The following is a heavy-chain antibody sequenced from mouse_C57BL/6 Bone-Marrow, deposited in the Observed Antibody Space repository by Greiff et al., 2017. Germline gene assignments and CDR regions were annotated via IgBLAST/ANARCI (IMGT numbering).Heavy chain of an antibody. CDR2: IWRGGST. J-gene: IGHJ3*01. V-gene: IGHV2-2*01. CDR1: GFSLTSYG. CDR3: ARKGYYGLEFFAY. D-gene: IGHD1-1*01. Sequence: VQLQQSGPGLVQPSQSLSITCTVSGFSLTSYGVHWVRQSPGKGLEWLGVIWRGGSTDYNAAFISRLSISTDNSKSQVFCKTNSLQADDTAIYYCARKGYYGLEFFAYWGQGTLVTVSA.